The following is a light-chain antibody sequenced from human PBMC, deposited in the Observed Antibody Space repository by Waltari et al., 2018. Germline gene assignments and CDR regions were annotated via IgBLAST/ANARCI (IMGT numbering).Light chain of an antibody. CDR1: SSNIGRNY. CDR3: AAWDDSLSGWV. CDR2: RNN. J-gene: IGLJ3*02. Sequence: QSVLTQPPSASGTPGQRVTLSFSGSSSNIGRNYVNWYQQLPGTAPKLLIYRNNQRPSGVPDRFSGPKSGTSASLAISGLRSEDEADYYCAAWDDSLSGWVFGGGTKLTVL. V-gene: IGLV1-47*01.